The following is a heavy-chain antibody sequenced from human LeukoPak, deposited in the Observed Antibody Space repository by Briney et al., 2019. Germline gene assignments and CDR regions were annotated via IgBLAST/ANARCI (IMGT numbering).Heavy chain of an antibody. CDR3: ARRSRATYYYDSSGYYDEGFDDALDI. J-gene: IGHJ3*02. CDR2: ISAYNGNT. V-gene: IGHV1-18*01. CDR1: GFTFTSYG. Sequence: SVKVSCKASGFTFTSYGISWVRQAPGQGLEWMGWISAYNGNTNYAQKLQGRVTMTTHTSTSTSSMELRSLRSDETAVYYCARRSRATYYYDSSGYYDEGFDDALDIWGKGTMVTVSS. D-gene: IGHD3-22*01.